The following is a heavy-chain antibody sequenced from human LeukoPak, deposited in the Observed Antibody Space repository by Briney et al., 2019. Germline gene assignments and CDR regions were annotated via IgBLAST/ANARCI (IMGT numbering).Heavy chain of an antibody. Sequence: GGSLRLSCTASGFTFSNYAMHWVRQAPGKGLEWMTVISFDGNNKYYEDSVKGRFTISRDNSKNTLYLQMNSLRAEDTAVYYCARTFWDKSNGYDYYFDYWGQGSLITVSS. CDR1: GFTFSNYA. D-gene: IGHD5-12*01. V-gene: IGHV3-30*04. CDR2: ISFDGNNK. J-gene: IGHJ4*02. CDR3: ARTFWDKSNGYDYYFDY.